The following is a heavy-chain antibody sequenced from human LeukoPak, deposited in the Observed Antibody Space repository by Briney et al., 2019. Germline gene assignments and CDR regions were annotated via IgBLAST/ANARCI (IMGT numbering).Heavy chain of an antibody. D-gene: IGHD6-13*01. CDR1: GFTFTGYY. CDR2: INPTSGGT. J-gene: IGHJ6*03. Sequence: ASVKVSCKASGFTFTGYYIHWVRQAPGQGLEWMGWINPTSGGTNYAQKFQGRVTMTRDTSINTAYMELSSLRFDDTAVYYCARGATAGRFSLRPTGAYYMDVWGKGTTVTVSS. V-gene: IGHV1-2*02. CDR3: ARGATAGRFSLRPTGAYYMDV.